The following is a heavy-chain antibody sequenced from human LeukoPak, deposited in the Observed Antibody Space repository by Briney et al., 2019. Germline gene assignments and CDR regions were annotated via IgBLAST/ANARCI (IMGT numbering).Heavy chain of an antibody. CDR1: GGSISSGGYY. CDR2: IYYSGST. Sequence: SETLSLTCTVSGGSISSGGYYWSWIRQHPGTGLEWIGYIYYSGSTYYNPSLKGRVTISVDTSKNQFSLKLSSVTAADTAVYYCARVGYSIPPNNWFDPWGQGTLVTVSS. CDR3: ARVGYSIPPNNWFDP. V-gene: IGHV4-31*03. D-gene: IGHD4-11*01. J-gene: IGHJ5*02.